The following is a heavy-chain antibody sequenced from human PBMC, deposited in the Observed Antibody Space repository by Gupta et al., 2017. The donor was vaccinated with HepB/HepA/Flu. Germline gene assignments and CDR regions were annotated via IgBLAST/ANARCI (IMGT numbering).Heavy chain of an antibody. V-gene: IGHV3-7*01. J-gene: IGHJ4*02. CDR3: TRDGYYDSTGYY. Sequence: EVQLVESGGGLVQPGGSLRLSCAASGFTFSSYWMSWVRQAPGKGLEWVANIKSDGRETHYVDSGKGRFTISRENDKNSLYLQMDSLRAEDTAVFYCTRDGYYDSTGYYWGQGTLVTVSS. D-gene: IGHD3-22*01. CDR1: GFTFSSYW. CDR2: IKSDGRET.